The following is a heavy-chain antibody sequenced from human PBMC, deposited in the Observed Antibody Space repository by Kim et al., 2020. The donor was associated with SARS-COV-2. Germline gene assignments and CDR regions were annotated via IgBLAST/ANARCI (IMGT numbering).Heavy chain of an antibody. V-gene: IGHV3-30*18. CDR3: AKAITGGVVRGFDY. J-gene: IGHJ4*02. Sequence: GGSLRLSCAASGFTFSSYGMHWVRQAPGKGLEWVAVISYDGSNKYYADSVKGRFTISRDNSKNTLYLQMNSLRAEDTAVYYCAKAITGGVVRGFDYWGQGTLVTVSS. CDR2: ISYDGSNK. CDR1: GFTFSSYG. D-gene: IGHD3-10*01.